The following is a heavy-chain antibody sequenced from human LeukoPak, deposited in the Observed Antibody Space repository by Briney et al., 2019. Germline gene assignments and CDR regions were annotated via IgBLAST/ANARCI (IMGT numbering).Heavy chain of an antibody. Sequence: GESLRLSCAASGFTVSSNYMSWVRQAPGKGLEWVSVIYSGGSTYYAGSVKGRFTISRDNSKNTLYLQMNSLRAEDTAVYYCAMTYYDILTGYFDFDYWGQGTLVTVSS. J-gene: IGHJ4*02. CDR1: GFTVSSNY. CDR2: IYSGGST. D-gene: IGHD3-9*01. V-gene: IGHV3-66*02. CDR3: AMTYYDILTGYFDFDY.